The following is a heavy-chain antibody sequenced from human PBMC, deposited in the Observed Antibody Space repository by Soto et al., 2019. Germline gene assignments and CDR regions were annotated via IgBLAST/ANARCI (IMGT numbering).Heavy chain of an antibody. V-gene: IGHV3-30*18. D-gene: IGHD6-19*01. CDR3: AKDRGSGWYGSDY. J-gene: IGHJ4*02. CDR1: GFTFSSYG. Sequence: QVQLVESGGDVAQPGRSLRLSCAASGFTFSSYGMHWVRQAPGKGLEWVAVISYDGSNKYYADSVKGRFTISRDNSKNTLYLQMNSLRAEDTAVYYCAKDRGSGWYGSDYWGQGTLVTVSS. CDR2: ISYDGSNK.